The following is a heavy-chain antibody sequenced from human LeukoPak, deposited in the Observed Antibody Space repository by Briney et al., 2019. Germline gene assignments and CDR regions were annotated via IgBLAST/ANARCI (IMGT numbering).Heavy chain of an antibody. D-gene: IGHD3-22*01. CDR2: IYYGGST. CDR1: GASLSSYF. J-gene: IGHJ4*02. V-gene: IGHV4-59*01. Sequence: PSETLSLTCTVSGASLSSYFWSWIRQPPGKGLEYIGYIYYGGSTNYNPSLKSRVTISIDTSKNRFSLKLNSVTAADTAVYYCARGGDMSGTIIDYWGQGTLVTVSS. CDR3: ARGGDMSGTIIDY.